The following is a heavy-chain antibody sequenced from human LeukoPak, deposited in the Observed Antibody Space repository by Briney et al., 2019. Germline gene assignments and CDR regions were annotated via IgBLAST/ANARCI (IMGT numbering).Heavy chain of an antibody. CDR2: IYYSGIT. D-gene: IGHD6-19*01. Sequence: SETLSLTCTVSGGSISSYYWSWIRQPPGKGLEWIGYIYYSGITNYNPSLKSRVTISVDTSKNQFSLKLSSVTAADTAVYYCARHQAVAYFDYWGQGTLVAVSS. CDR1: GGSISSYY. V-gene: IGHV4-59*08. J-gene: IGHJ4*02. CDR3: ARHQAVAYFDY.